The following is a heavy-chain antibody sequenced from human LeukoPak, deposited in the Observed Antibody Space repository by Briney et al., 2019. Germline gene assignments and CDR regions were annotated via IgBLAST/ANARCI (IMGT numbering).Heavy chain of an antibody. CDR3: ARGYDFWSGYLL. CDR2: ISSSLSYI. CDR1: GFTFSSYS. Sequence: GGSLRLSCAASGFTFSSYSMNWVRQAPGKGLEWVSSISSSLSYIYYADSVKGRFTISRDNAKNSLYLQMNSLRAEDTAVYYCARGYDFWSGYLLWGQGTLVTVSS. D-gene: IGHD3-3*01. V-gene: IGHV3-21*01. J-gene: IGHJ4*02.